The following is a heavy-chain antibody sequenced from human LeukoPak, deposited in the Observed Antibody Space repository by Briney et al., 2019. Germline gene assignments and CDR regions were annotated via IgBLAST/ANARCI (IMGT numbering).Heavy chain of an antibody. J-gene: IGHJ6*02. CDR1: GFSFSTYW. CDR2: IKQDGSEK. Sequence: PGGSLRLSCVASGFSFSTYWMSWVRQAPGKGLEWVANIKQDGSEKYYVDSVKGRFTISRDNSKNTLYLQMNSLRAEDTAVYYCAKATREVGVDYGMDVWGQGTTVTVSS. CDR3: AKATREVGVDYGMDV. V-gene: IGHV3-7*03. D-gene: IGHD1-26*01.